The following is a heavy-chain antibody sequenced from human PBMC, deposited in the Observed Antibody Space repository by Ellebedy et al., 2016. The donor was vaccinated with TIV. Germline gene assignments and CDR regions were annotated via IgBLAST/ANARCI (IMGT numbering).Heavy chain of an antibody. CDR1: GFTFSSYG. V-gene: IGHV3-33*01. Sequence: PGGSLRLSCAASGFTFSSYGMHWVRQAPGKGLEWVAVIWYDGSNKYYADSVKGRFTTSRDNSKNTLYLQMNSLRAEDTAVYYCARDLKRAGSYYYYGMDVWGQGTTVTVSS. D-gene: IGHD6-19*01. CDR2: IWYDGSNK. J-gene: IGHJ6*02. CDR3: ARDLKRAGSYYYYGMDV.